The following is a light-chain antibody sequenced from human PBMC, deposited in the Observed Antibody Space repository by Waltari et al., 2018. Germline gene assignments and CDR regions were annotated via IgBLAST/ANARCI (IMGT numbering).Light chain of an antibody. J-gene: IGLJ2*01. Sequence: QAVVTQEPSLPVSPGGPVTLTCGSSPGSLPSSPYPYWFQQKPGQAPRTLIYDTSNKHSWTPARFSGSLLGGKAALTLSGAQPEDEAEYYCLLFYSGAEVFGGGTQLTVL. CDR1: PGSLPSSPY. CDR2: DTS. V-gene: IGLV7-46*01. CDR3: LLFYSGAEV.